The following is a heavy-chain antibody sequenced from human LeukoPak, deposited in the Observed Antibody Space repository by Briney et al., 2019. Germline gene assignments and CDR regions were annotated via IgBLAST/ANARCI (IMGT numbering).Heavy chain of an antibody. V-gene: IGHV1-2*02. Sequence: GASVKVSCKASGYTFTGYYMHWVRQAPGQGLEWMGWINPNSGGTNYAQKFQGRVTMTRDTSISTAYMELSRLRSDDTAVYYCARALKHYYGSGSPSFDYWGQGTLVTVSS. J-gene: IGHJ4*02. CDR3: ARALKHYYGSGSPSFDY. CDR2: INPNSGGT. D-gene: IGHD3-10*01. CDR1: GYTFTGYY.